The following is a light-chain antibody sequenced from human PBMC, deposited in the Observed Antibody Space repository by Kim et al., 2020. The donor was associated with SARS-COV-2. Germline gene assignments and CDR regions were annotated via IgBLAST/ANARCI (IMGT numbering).Light chain of an antibody. Sequence: IQLTQSPSSLSASVGDRVTITCRASQVINSALAWYQQQPGKVPKLLIYAASTLQSGVPSKFSGDGSGTDFTLTISSLQPEDFATYYCQQVNSFPWTFGQGTKVDIK. CDR2: AAS. CDR3: QQVNSFPWT. CDR1: QVINSA. V-gene: IGKV1-9*01. J-gene: IGKJ1*01.